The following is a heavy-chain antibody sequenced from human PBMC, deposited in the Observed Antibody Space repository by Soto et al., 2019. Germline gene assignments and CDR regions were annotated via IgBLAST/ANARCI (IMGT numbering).Heavy chain of an antibody. Sequence: PSETLSLTCTVSGDSISDYYWSWIRQPAGKGLEWIGYIYYSGSTTYNPSFTSRVTISIDTSAKQFSLKLMSVTAADTAVYFCAGDYTLRSYRFDYWGQGALVTVSS. CDR2: IYYSGST. CDR3: AGDYTLRSYRFDY. D-gene: IGHD3-16*02. V-gene: IGHV4-59*01. J-gene: IGHJ4*02. CDR1: GDSISDYY.